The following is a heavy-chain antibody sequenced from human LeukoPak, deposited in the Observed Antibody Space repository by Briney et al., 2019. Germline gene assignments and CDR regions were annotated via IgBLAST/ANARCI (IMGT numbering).Heavy chain of an antibody. V-gene: IGHV1-2*02. D-gene: IGHD3-22*01. Sequence: ASVKVSRKASGYTFTGYYMHWVRQAPAQGLEWMGWINPNSGGTNYAQKFQGRVTMTRDTSISTAYMELSRLRSDDTAVYYCARGQYDSSGYYPYYFDYWGQGTLVTVSS. J-gene: IGHJ4*02. CDR1: GYTFTGYY. CDR2: INPNSGGT. CDR3: ARGQYDSSGYYPYYFDY.